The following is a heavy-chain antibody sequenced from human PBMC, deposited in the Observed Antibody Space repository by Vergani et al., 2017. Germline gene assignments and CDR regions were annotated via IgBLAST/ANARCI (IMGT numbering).Heavy chain of an antibody. J-gene: IGHJ5*02. CDR1: GFTFSSYW. CDR2: INSDGSST. Sequence: EVQLVESGGGLVQPGGSLRLSCAASGFTFSSYWMHWVRQAPGKGLVWVSRINSDGSSTSYADSVKGRFTISRDNAKNTLYLQMNSLRAEDTAVYYCARAPYSSFWFDPRGQGTLVTVSS. CDR3: ARAPYSSFWFDP. V-gene: IGHV3-74*01. D-gene: IGHD6-6*01.